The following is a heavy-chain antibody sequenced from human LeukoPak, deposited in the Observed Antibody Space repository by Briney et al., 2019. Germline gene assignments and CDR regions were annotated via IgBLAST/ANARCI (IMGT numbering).Heavy chain of an antibody. CDR1: GYSLSELS. J-gene: IGHJ5*01. Sequence: ASVKVSCKVSGYSLSELSTHWVRQAPGQGLEWMGGFDPGDDETIYAQKFQGGVTMTEDTSTDTAYLELSSLRSEDTGVYFCATEKDLLLDSWGQGTPVTVSS. CDR2: FDPGDDET. D-gene: IGHD1-26*01. CDR3: ATEKDLLLDS. V-gene: IGHV1-24*01.